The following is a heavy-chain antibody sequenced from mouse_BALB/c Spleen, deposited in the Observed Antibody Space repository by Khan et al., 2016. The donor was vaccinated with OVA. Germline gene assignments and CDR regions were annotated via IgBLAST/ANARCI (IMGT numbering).Heavy chain of an antibody. V-gene: IGHV1-54*01. CDR2: INPGRGDT. J-gene: IGHJ3*01. CDR1: GYAFTDYL. Sequence: QVQLQQSGAELVRPGTSVKVSCKASGYAFTDYLIEWVKQRPGQGLEWIGVINPGRGDTNYNEKFKGKATLTADKSSSTAYMQLSSLTSDDSAVDFCARGGYGTLAYWGQGTPVTVSA. CDR3: ARGGYGTLAY. D-gene: IGHD2-1*01.